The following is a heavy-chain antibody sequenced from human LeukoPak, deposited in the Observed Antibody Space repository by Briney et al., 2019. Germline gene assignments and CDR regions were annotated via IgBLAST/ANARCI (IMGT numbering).Heavy chain of an antibody. CDR1: GYTFTSYG. Sequence: ASVKVSCKASGYTFTSYGISWVRQAPGQGLEWMGWISAYNGNTNYAQMLQGRVTMTTDTSTSTAYMELRSLRSDDTAVYYCARVSPRDDCSSTSCYGNFDYWGQGTLVTVSS. V-gene: IGHV1-18*04. CDR2: ISAYNGNT. D-gene: IGHD2-2*01. CDR3: ARVSPRDDCSSTSCYGNFDY. J-gene: IGHJ4*02.